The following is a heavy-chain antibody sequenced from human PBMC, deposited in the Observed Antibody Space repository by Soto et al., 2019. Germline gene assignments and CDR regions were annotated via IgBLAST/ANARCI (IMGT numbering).Heavy chain of an antibody. CDR2: IYYSGST. Sequence: SETLSLTCTVSGGSVSSGSYYWSWLRQPPGKGLDWIGYIYYSGSTNDNPSLKSRVTISVDTSKNQFSLKLNSGTAADTAVYYCARFSVASDAFDIWGQGTMVTVS. J-gene: IGHJ3*02. CDR3: ARFSVASDAFDI. D-gene: IGHD5-12*01. V-gene: IGHV4-61*01. CDR1: GGSVSSGSYY.